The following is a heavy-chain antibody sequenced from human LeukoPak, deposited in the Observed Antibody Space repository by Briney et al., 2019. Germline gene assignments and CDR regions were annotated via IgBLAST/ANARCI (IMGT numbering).Heavy chain of an antibody. CDR1: GFTFSDYW. Sequence: GSLRLSCAASGFTFSDYWMSWMRQAPGKGLEWVANIKYDGNEEYYVDSVKGRFTISGDNAKNSLYLQLNSLRVEDTAVYYCKSGGAAPGSFDNWGQGTLVTVSP. V-gene: IGHV3-7*01. D-gene: IGHD6-13*01. J-gene: IGHJ4*02. CDR3: KSGGAAPGSFDN. CDR2: IKYDGNEE.